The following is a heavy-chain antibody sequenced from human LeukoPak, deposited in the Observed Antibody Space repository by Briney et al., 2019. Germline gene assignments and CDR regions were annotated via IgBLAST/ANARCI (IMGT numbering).Heavy chain of an antibody. CDR2: INPISGGT. Sequence: ASVKVSCKASGYSFSGYYMHWVRQAPGQGVEWMGWINPISGGTSYAQKFQGRVTMTRDTSISTAYMELSGLRSDDTAVYYCARGGAYCSGATCYVDYWGQGSLVTVSS. CDR1: GYSFSGYY. J-gene: IGHJ4*02. D-gene: IGHD2-15*01. V-gene: IGHV1-2*02. CDR3: ARGGAYCSGATCYVDY.